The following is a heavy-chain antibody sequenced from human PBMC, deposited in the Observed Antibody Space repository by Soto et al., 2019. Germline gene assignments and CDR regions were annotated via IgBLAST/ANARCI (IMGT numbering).Heavy chain of an antibody. CDR2: IRSKANGYAT. Sequence: EVQLVESGGGLVQPGGSLKLSCAASGFTFSDSAIHWVRQASGKGLEWVGRIRSKANGYATAYGASVKVRFTISRDDSKNTAYLQMNSLKIEDTAVYYCNRHDCGLSYYWGQGPLVTVSS. CDR1: GFTFSDSA. V-gene: IGHV3-73*02. J-gene: IGHJ4*02. D-gene: IGHD2-21*01. CDR3: NRHDCGLSYY.